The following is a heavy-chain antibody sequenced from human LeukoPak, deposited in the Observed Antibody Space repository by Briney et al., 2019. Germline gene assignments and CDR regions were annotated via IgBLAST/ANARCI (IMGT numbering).Heavy chain of an antibody. CDR2: INPSGGST. CDR3: ARERIYSMEWLTSRPASYYYYGMDV. D-gene: IGHD3-3*01. V-gene: IGHV1-46*01. J-gene: IGHJ6*02. CDR1: GYTFTSYY. Sequence: ASVKVSCKASGYTFTSYYMHWVRQAPGQGLEWMGIINPSGGSTSYAQKFQGRVTMTRDTSTSTVYMELSSLRSEDTAVYYCARERIYSMEWLTSRPASYYYYGMDVWGQGTTVTVSS.